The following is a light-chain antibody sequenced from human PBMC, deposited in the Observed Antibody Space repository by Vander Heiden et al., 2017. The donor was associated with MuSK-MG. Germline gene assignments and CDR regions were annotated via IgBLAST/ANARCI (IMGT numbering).Light chain of an antibody. V-gene: IGKV3-20*01. CDR2: GAS. Sequence: EIVLTQSPGTLSLSPGERATLSCRASQSVSSSYLVWYQQKPGQAPRVLIYGASTRATGIPDRFSGSGSGTDFTLTITRLEPEDFAVYYCQQYGNSPRYTFGQGTKLEIK. CDR3: QQYGNSPRYT. J-gene: IGKJ2*01. CDR1: QSVSSSY.